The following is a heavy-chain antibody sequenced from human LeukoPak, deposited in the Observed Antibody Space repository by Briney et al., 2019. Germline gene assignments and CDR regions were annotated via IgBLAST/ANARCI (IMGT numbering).Heavy chain of an antibody. V-gene: IGHV3-30-3*01. Sequence: GGSLRLSCATSGFTFSNFAMHWVRQAPGKGLDWVAVISFDGGTKYYADSVRGRFTISRDKSRNTLYLQMNSLRLEDTAVYYCARQGYYYDSSGYYSLRYFDYWGQGTLVTVSS. CDR1: GFTFSNFA. J-gene: IGHJ4*02. D-gene: IGHD3-22*01. CDR2: ISFDGGTK. CDR3: ARQGYYYDSSGYYSLRYFDY.